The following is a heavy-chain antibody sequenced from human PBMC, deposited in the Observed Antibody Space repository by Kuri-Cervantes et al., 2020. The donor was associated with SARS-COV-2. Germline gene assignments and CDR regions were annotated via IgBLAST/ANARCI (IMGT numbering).Heavy chain of an antibody. CDR3: ARGSEVGDYNWNDGNYFDY. CDR1: GYTFTSYA. D-gene: IGHD1-20*01. J-gene: IGHJ4*02. CDR2: INTNTGNP. Sequence: ASVKVSCKASGYTFTSYAMNWARQAPGQGLEWMGWINTNTGNPTYAQGFTGRFVFSLDTSVSTAYLQISSLKAEDTAVYYCARGSEVGDYNWNDGNYFDYWGQGTLVTVSS. V-gene: IGHV7-4-1*02.